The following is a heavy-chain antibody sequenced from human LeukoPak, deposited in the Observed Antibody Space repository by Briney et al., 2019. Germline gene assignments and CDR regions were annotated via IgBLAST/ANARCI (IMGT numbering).Heavy chain of an antibody. J-gene: IGHJ5*02. Sequence: ASVKVSCKASGYTFTSYGISWVRQAPGQGLEWMGWISAYNGNTNYAQKLQGRVTMTTDTSTSTAYMELRSLRSDDTAVYYCARVETDILTPQGWFDPWGQGTLVTVSS. CDR3: ARVETDILTPQGWFDP. CDR2: ISAYNGNT. CDR1: GYTFTSYG. V-gene: IGHV1-18*04. D-gene: IGHD3-9*01.